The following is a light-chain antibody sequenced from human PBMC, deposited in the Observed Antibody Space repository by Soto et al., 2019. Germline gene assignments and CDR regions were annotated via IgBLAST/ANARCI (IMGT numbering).Light chain of an antibody. V-gene: IGKV3-15*01. J-gene: IGKJ5*01. CDR3: QQYNNWPPIT. Sequence: EIVMTQSPATLSVSPGDTVTLSCRASQSVRNNLAWYQQKPGQAPRLLIYGASTRATGIPARFSGSGSGTDFTLTISSLQSEDFALYYCQQYNNWPPITFGQGTPLEIK. CDR1: QSVRNN. CDR2: GAS.